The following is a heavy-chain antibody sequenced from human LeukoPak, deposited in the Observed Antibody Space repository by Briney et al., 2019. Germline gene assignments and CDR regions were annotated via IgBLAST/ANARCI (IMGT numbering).Heavy chain of an antibody. J-gene: IGHJ4*02. CDR2: IDPSDSYT. Sequence: GESLKISCKGSGYSFTSYWISWVRQMPGKGLEWMGRIDPSDSYTNYRPSFQAHVTISADKSISTAYLQWSSLKASDTAMYYCARLSELWPWVDYWGQGTLVTVSS. CDR3: ARLSELWPWVDY. D-gene: IGHD5-18*01. V-gene: IGHV5-10-1*01. CDR1: GYSFTSYW.